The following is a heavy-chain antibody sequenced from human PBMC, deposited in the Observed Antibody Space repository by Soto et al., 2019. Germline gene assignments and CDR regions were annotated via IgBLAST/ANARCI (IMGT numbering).Heavy chain of an antibody. CDR3: ARGGSSDWQVALDI. CDR1: AGSFSHYY. D-gene: IGHD6-19*01. V-gene: IGHV4-34*01. J-gene: IGHJ3*02. Sequence: NPSETLSLTCAVYAGSFSHYYWNWIRQSPGKGLEWIGEIKHSGSSNYNPSLRSRVSISVGMSKNQFSLRLTSVTAADTAVYYCARGGSSDWQVALDIWGQGTMVTVSS. CDR2: IKHSGSS.